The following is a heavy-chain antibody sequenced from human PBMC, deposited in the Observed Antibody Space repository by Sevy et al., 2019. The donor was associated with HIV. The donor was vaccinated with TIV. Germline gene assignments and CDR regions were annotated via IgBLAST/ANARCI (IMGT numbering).Heavy chain of an antibody. CDR1: GGSFSNSD. Sequence: ASVKVSCKVSGGSFSNSDVIWVRQAPGQGLEWMGRIIPRFGTANYAQRFQGRVTITADESTRTVFMELSRLRSEDTALFYCARVGGAREGYDYVGSSFIDHWGQGTPVTVSS. D-gene: IGHD3-16*01. CDR3: ARVGGAREGYDYVGSSFIDH. J-gene: IGHJ4*02. V-gene: IGHV1-69*13. CDR2: IIPRFGTA.